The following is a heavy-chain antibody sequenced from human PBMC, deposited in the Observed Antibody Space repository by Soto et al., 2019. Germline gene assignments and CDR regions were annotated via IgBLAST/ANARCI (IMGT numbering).Heavy chain of an antibody. CDR2: IYYSGSS. Sequence: QVQLQESGPGLVKPSETLSLTCTISGGSISSYYWSWIRQPPAKGLERIGYIYYSGSSNYNPSLKSRVTISVDTSKIQFSLKLSSVTAADTAVYYCARGVRGSYKSSSALGDAFDIWGQGTIVTVSS. V-gene: IGHV4-59*01. CDR3: ARGVRGSYKSSSALGDAFDI. D-gene: IGHD6-6*01. J-gene: IGHJ3*02. CDR1: GGSISSYY.